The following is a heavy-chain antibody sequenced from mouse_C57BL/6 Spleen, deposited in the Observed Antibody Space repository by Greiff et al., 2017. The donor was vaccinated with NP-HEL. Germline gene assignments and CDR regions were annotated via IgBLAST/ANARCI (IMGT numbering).Heavy chain of an antibody. J-gene: IGHJ1*03. Sequence: QVQLQQSGAELVKPGASVKISCKASGYAFSSYWMNWVKQRPGKGLEWIGQIYPGDGDTNYNGKFKGKATMTADKSSSTAYMQLSSLTSEDSAFYFCARNWAMGLRRWYFDVWGTGTTVTVSS. V-gene: IGHV1-80*01. CDR1: GYAFSSYW. CDR2: IYPGDGDT. D-gene: IGHD2-4*01. CDR3: ARNWAMGLRRWYFDV.